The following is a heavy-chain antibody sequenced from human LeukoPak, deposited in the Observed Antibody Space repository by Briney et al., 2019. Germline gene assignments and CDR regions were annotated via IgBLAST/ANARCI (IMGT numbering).Heavy chain of an antibody. J-gene: IGHJ6*04. Sequence: PGGSLRLSCAASGSTFSRHAMNWVRQAPGKGLEWVSSISSSGGTTYYADSVKGRFTISRDNFRNILYLQMNSLRAEDTAVYYCARDNGDVVAPLLDVWGKGTTVTISS. CDR3: ARDNGDVVAPLLDV. V-gene: IGHV3-23*01. D-gene: IGHD2-21*01. CDR2: ISSSGGTT. CDR1: GSTFSRHA.